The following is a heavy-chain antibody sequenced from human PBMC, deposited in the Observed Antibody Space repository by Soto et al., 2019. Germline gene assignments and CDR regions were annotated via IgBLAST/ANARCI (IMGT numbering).Heavy chain of an antibody. J-gene: IGHJ4*02. V-gene: IGHV1-18*01. D-gene: IGHD3-22*01. CDR1: GYTFTSYG. CDR2: ISAYNGNT. CDR3: ARALSSAIIVVVTIPSYFDY. Sequence: ASVKVSCKASGYTFTSYGISWVRQAPGQGLEWMGWISAYNGNTNYAQKLQGRVTMTTDTSTSTAYMELRSLRSDDTAVYYCARALSSAIIVVVTIPSYFDYWGQGTLVTVSS.